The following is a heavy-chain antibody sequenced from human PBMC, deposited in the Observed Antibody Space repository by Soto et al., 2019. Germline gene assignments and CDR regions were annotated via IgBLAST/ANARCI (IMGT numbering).Heavy chain of an antibody. V-gene: IGHV3-23*01. CDR2: VSGNGGTT. CDR3: AKGKAHTLFGVDTLFGC. Sequence: EVQLLESGGGLVQPGGSLRLSCAASGFPFGSHAMSWVRQAPGKGLEWVSLVSGNGGTTNYADSVKGRFTISRDNSQKTLYLQMNSLRAEDTAIYYCAKGKAHTLFGVDTLFGCWGQGTLVTVSS. D-gene: IGHD3-3*01. J-gene: IGHJ4*02. CDR1: GFPFGSHA.